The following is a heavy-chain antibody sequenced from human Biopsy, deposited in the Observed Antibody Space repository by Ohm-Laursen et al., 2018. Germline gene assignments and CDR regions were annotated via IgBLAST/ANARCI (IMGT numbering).Heavy chain of an antibody. D-gene: IGHD3-16*01. CDR1: GGSFSGYY. J-gene: IGHJ6*02. Sequence: SETLSLTCAVSGGSFSGYYWSWIRQPPGKGLEWIGEINHRGSTNYNPSLKSRVTISVDTSKNQFSLKLRSVTAADTAVYYFARAVDYYDPYYYYGLDVWGQGTTVTVSS. V-gene: IGHV4-34*01. CDR3: ARAVDYYDPYYYYGLDV. CDR2: INHRGST.